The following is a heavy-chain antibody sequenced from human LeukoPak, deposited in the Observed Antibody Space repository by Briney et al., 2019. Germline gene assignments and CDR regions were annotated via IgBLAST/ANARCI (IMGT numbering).Heavy chain of an antibody. CDR1: GGSFSGYY. CDR2: INHSGST. D-gene: IGHD2-15*01. Sequence: SETLSLTCAVYGGSFSGYYWSWIPQPPGKGLEWIGEINHSGSTNYSPSLKSRVTISVDTSKNQFSLKLSSVTAADTAVYYCATRGYCSGGSCYIAYYGMDVWGQGTTVTVSS. V-gene: IGHV4-34*01. CDR3: ATRGYCSGGSCYIAYYGMDV. J-gene: IGHJ6*02.